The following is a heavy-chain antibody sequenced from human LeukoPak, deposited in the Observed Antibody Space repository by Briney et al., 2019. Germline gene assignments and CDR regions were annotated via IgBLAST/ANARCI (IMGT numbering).Heavy chain of an antibody. Sequence: GGSLRLSCAASGFTFNNYALAWVRQTPEKGLECVSAISGDGVSPYYVDSVRGRFTISRDNSNNTLYLQMNSLRAEDTAVYYCAKDLGRSSGDYWGQGTLVTVSS. CDR3: AKDLGRSSGDY. CDR2: ISGDGVSP. D-gene: IGHD2-15*01. V-gene: IGHV3-23*01. CDR1: GFTFNNYA. J-gene: IGHJ4*02.